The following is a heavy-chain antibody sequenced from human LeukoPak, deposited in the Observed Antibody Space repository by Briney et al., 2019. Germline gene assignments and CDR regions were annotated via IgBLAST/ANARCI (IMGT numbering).Heavy chain of an antibody. Sequence: SETLSLTCAVYGGSFSGYYWSWIRQPPGKGLEWIGEINHSGSTNYNPSLKSRVTISVDTSKNQFSLKLSSATAADTAVYYCARGEGVIGYCSSTSCRRAFDIWGQGTMVTVSS. D-gene: IGHD2-2*01. V-gene: IGHV4-34*01. CDR2: INHSGST. CDR3: ARGEGVIGYCSSTSCRRAFDI. J-gene: IGHJ3*02. CDR1: GGSFSGYY.